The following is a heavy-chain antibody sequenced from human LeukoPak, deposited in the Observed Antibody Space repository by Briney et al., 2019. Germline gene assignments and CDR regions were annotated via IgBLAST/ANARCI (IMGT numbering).Heavy chain of an antibody. V-gene: IGHV3-23*01. J-gene: IGHJ6*03. Sequence: TGGSLRLSCAASGFNFSIYAMSWVRQAPGRGLQWVSGISASGATTYYADSLKGRFTVSRDISKNTLYLQMNSLRAEDTALYYCARGEVGGPYYYYYMDVWGKGTTVTVSS. CDR2: ISASGATT. D-gene: IGHD2-15*01. CDR3: ARGEVGGPYYYYYMDV. CDR1: GFNFSIYA.